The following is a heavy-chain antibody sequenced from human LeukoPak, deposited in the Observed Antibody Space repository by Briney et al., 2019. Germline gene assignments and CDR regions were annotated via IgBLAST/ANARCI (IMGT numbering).Heavy chain of an antibody. Sequence: PGRSLRLSCSASGFTFSRYAMHWVRQAPGKGLEYVSGINNNGGSTYYSDSVKARLTISRDNSKNTLFLQMASLRAEDTAVYYCAAAVNTGRAEHYWGQGTLVTVSS. D-gene: IGHD4-17*01. CDR2: INNNGGST. CDR3: AAAVNTGRAEHY. J-gene: IGHJ4*02. CDR1: GFTFSRYA. V-gene: IGHV3-64D*06.